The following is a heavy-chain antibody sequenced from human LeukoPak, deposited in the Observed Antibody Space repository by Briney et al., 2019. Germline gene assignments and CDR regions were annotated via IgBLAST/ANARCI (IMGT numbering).Heavy chain of an antibody. CDR3: ARDQRRGIAAAPGY. V-gene: IGHV1-2*02. CDR1: GYTFTGYY. Sequence: ASVKVSCKASGYTFTGYYMHWVRQAPGQGLEWMGWINPNSGGTNYAQKFQGRVTMTRDTSISTAYMELSRLRSDDTAVHYCARDQRRGIAAAPGYWGQGTLVTVSS. J-gene: IGHJ4*02. D-gene: IGHD6-13*01. CDR2: INPNSGGT.